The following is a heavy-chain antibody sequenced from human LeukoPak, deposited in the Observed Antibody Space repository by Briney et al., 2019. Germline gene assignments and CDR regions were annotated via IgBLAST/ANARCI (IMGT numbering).Heavy chain of an antibody. CDR1: GFTFGSYK. CDR3: ARVRPNKYCSGGSCYQTGGMDV. CDR2: IKQDGGEK. Sequence: GGSLRLSCAASGFTFGSYKMSWVRQAPGKGLEWVANIKQDGGEKYYVDSVKGRFTISRDNSRNSLYLQMNTLRVEDTAVYYCARVRPNKYCSGGSCYQTGGMDVWGQGTTVTVSS. D-gene: IGHD2-15*01. J-gene: IGHJ6*02. V-gene: IGHV3-7*01.